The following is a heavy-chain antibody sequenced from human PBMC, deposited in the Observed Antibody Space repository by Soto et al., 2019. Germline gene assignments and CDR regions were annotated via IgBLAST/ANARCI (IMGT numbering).Heavy chain of an antibody. Sequence: SETLSLTCGVSGGSLSGATYSWNWIRQPPGKGLEWIGYIFPSGTTYYNPSLKSRVTISIDVSKNQFSLSLRSLTAADTAVYYCARSREFDYWSQGTLVTVSS. CDR1: GGSLSGATYS. CDR3: ARSREFDY. J-gene: IGHJ4*02. V-gene: IGHV4-30-2*01. CDR2: IFPSGTT.